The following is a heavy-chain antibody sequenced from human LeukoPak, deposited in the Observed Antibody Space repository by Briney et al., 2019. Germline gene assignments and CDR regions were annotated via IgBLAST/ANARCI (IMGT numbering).Heavy chain of an antibody. V-gene: IGHV3-48*01. CDR2: ISSSSSSI. CDR3: ARNRLRGSDI. D-gene: IGHD1-26*01. CDR1: GFTFSSYD. Sequence: GGSLTLSCVASGFTFSSYDMNWVRQAPGKGLEWVSYISSSSSSIYYADSVKGRFTISRDNAMKSLYLQMNSLRAEDTAVYYCARNRLRGSDIWGQGTMVTVSS. J-gene: IGHJ3*02.